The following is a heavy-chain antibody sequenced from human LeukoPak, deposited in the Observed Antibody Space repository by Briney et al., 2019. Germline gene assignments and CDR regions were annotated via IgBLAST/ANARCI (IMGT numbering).Heavy chain of an antibody. V-gene: IGHV4-59*13. J-gene: IGHJ6*02. Sequence: PSETLSLTCTVSGGSISSYYWSWIRQPPGEGLEWIGYASDSGNTNYNPALKRRGTIAVDTSKNQFSLKLSSMTAADTAVYYCARDGSTFTSGAMDVWGRGTTVTVSS. CDR3: ARDGSTFTSGAMDV. CDR1: GGSISSYY. CDR2: ASDSGNT. D-gene: IGHD3-3*02.